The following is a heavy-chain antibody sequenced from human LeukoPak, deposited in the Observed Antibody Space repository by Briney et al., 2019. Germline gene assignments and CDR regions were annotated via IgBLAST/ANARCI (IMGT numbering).Heavy chain of an antibody. Sequence: SQTLSLTCTVSGGSISSGGYCWSWIRQHPGKGLEWIVYIYYSGSNYHNPSLKSRVTLSVDTSKNQFSLKLSAVTDADTAVYECARGGFSGSESYYLDYWGQGTLVTVFS. CDR3: ARGGFSGSESYYLDY. CDR2: IYYSGSN. CDR1: GGSISSGGYC. D-gene: IGHD3-10*01. J-gene: IGHJ4*02. V-gene: IGHV4-31*03.